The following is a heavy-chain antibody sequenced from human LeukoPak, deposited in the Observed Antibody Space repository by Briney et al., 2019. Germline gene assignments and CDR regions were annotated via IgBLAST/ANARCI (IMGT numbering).Heavy chain of an antibody. CDR1: GFTFSTDT. Sequence: SVKVSCKASGFTFSTDTIQWVRQARGQRLEWIGWIVVDSAKTSYAQTFQQRVTITRDMSTSTVYMELTSLTSEDTAVYYCAAGAADYYDSILNWFDPWGQGTLVTVSS. CDR2: IVVDSAKT. J-gene: IGHJ5*02. V-gene: IGHV1-58*02. CDR3: AAGAADYYDSILNWFDP. D-gene: IGHD3-22*01.